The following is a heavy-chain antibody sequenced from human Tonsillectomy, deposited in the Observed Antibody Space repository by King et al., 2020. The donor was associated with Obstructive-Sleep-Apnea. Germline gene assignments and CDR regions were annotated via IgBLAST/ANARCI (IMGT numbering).Heavy chain of an antibody. CDR1: GFTFTNAW. CDR2: IKSKTDGGTT. V-gene: IGHV3-15*01. D-gene: IGHD3-10*01. CDR3: CTDLFGVRTGRDS. J-gene: IGHJ4*02. Sequence: VQLVESGGGLVKPGGSLRLSCAASGFTFTNAWMTWVRQAPGKGLEWVGRIKSKTDGGTTDYAAPVKGRFTISRDDSKNTLYLQMNSLKTEDTAVYYCCTDLFGVRTGRDSWGQATLVTVSS.